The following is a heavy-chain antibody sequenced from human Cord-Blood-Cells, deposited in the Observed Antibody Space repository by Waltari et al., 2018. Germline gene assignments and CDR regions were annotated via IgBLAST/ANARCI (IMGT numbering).Heavy chain of an antibody. CDR2: TDPAGSDT. V-gene: IGHV5-51*01. J-gene: IGHJ4*02. CDR1: GSRFTSYW. CDR3: ARLGGSVSPLEYFDY. Sequence: EVQLVQSGADVKKPGESLKISCKGSGSRFTSYWTGWVSQMHGKGLEWMGLTDPAGSDTRYSPSFQGQVTISADKSISTAYLQWSSLKASDTAMYYCARLGGSVSPLEYFDYWGQGTLVTVSS. D-gene: IGHD2-8*02.